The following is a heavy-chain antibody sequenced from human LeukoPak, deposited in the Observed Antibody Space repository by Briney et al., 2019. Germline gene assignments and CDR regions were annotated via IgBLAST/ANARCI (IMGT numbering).Heavy chain of an antibody. J-gene: IGHJ3*02. CDR1: GYTFTSYG. V-gene: IGHV1-18*01. CDR2: LSAYNGNT. D-gene: IGHD6-19*01. CDR3: ARDSLLVAGEAFDI. Sequence: GASVKVSCKASGYTFTSYGISWVRQAPGQGLEWMGWLSAYNGNTNYAQKLQGRVTMTTDTSTSTAYMELRSLRSDDTAVYYCARDSLLVAGEAFDIWGQGTMVTVSS.